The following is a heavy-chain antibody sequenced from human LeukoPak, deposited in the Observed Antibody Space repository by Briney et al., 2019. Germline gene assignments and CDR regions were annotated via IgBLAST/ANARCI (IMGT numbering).Heavy chain of an antibody. CDR2: IYYSGST. CDR3: ASYYYDRSGFGY. Sequence: SQTLSLTCTVSGGSISSSYWSWIRQPPGKGREWIGYIYYSGSTNYNPSLKSRVTISVDTSKNQFSLKLSSVTAADTAVYYCASYYYDRSGFGYWGQGTLVTVSS. CDR1: GGSISSSY. V-gene: IGHV4-59*01. D-gene: IGHD3-22*01. J-gene: IGHJ4*02.